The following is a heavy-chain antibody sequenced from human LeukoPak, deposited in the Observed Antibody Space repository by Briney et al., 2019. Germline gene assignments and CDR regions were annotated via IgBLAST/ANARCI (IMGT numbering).Heavy chain of an antibody. J-gene: IGHJ4*02. CDR2: FDPEDGET. CDR1: GYTLTELS. D-gene: IGHD5-18*01. CDR3: ARTHEGTAMVFIDY. Sequence: ASVKVSCKVSGYTLTELSMHWVRQAPGKGLEWMGGFDPEDGETIYAQKFQGRVTMTEDTSTDTAYMELSSLRSEDTAVYYCARTHEGTAMVFIDYWGQGTLVTVSS. V-gene: IGHV1-24*01.